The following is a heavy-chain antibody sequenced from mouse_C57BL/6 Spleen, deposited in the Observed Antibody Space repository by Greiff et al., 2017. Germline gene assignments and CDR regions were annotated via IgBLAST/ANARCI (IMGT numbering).Heavy chain of an antibody. J-gene: IGHJ4*01. V-gene: IGHV1-42*01. CDR3: ARGIPPRDYYAMDY. Sequence: EVQLQQSGPELVKPGASVKISCKASGYSFTGYYMNWVKQSPEKSLEWIGEINPSTGGTTYNQKFKAKATLTVDKSSSTAYMQRKGLTSEDSAVYYCARGIPPRDYYAMDYWGQGTSVTVSS. D-gene: IGHD5-1-1*01. CDR2: INPSTGGT. CDR1: GYSFTGYY.